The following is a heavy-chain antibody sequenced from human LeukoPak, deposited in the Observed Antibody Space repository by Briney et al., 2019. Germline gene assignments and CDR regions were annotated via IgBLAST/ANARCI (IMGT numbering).Heavy chain of an antibody. CDR1: GFTFSSYA. J-gene: IGHJ4*02. V-gene: IGHV3-23*01. CDR2: ISGSGGST. Sequence: PGGSLRLSCAASGFTFSSYAMSWVRQAPGKGLEWVSAISGSGGSTYYADSVKGRFTISRGNSKNTLYLQMNSLRAEDTAVYYCAKDTGFTRPTSYSSSSYFDYWGQGTLVTVSS. D-gene: IGHD6-13*01. CDR3: AKDTGFTRPTSYSSSSYFDY.